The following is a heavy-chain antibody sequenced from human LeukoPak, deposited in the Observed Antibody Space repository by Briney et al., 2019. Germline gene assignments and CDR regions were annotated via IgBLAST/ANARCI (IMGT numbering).Heavy chain of an antibody. J-gene: IGHJ4*02. Sequence: SVKVSCKASGGTFSSYAISWVRQAPGQGLEWMGRIIPILGIANYAQKFQGRVTITADKSTSTAYMELSSLRSGDTAVYYCARGSFPDVGALLFDYWGQGTLVTVSS. CDR3: ARGSFPDVGALLFDY. CDR2: IIPILGIA. V-gene: IGHV1-69*04. D-gene: IGHD1-26*01. CDR1: GGTFSSYA.